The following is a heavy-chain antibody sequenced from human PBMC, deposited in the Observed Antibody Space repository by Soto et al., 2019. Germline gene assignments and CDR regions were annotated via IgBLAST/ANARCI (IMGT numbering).Heavy chain of an antibody. V-gene: IGHV4-39*07. CDR2: IYYDGNT. Sequence: SETLSLTCTVSGDSITSSSHYWGWIRQPPGKGLECIANIYYDGNTYYNPSLKSRVTISVNTSKNQFSLKLSSVTAADTAVYYCARTLFGWGIWFDPWGQGTLVTVSS. J-gene: IGHJ5*02. D-gene: IGHD3-10*02. CDR1: GDSITSSSHY. CDR3: ARTLFGWGIWFDP.